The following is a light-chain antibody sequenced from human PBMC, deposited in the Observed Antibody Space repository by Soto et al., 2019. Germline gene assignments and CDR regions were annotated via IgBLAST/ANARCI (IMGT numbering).Light chain of an antibody. V-gene: IGKV1-5*01. Sequence: DIQMTQSPSTLSASVGDRATITCRASQSISSWLAWYQQKPGKAPKLLIYDASSLESGVPSRFSGSGSGTEFTLTISSLQPDAFATSYCQQYNSYSPFTFGQGTKVEIK. CDR1: QSISSW. J-gene: IGKJ2*01. CDR3: QQYNSYSPFT. CDR2: DAS.